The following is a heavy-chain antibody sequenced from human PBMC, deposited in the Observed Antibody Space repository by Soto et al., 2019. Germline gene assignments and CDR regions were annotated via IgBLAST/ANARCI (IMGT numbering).Heavy chain of an antibody. CDR2: IIPIFGTA. D-gene: IGHD6-13*01. V-gene: IGHV1-69*13. CDR3: ARDQGIAAAGRSLYYYYGMDV. Sequence: ASVKVSCKASGGTFSSYAISWVRQAPGQGLEWMGGIIPIFGTANYAQKFQGRVTITADESTSTAYMELSSLRSEDTAVYYCARDQGIAAAGRSLYYYYGMDVWGQGTTVTVSS. CDR1: GGTFSSYA. J-gene: IGHJ6*02.